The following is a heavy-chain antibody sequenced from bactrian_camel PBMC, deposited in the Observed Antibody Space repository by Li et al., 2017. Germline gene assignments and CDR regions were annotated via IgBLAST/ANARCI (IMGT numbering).Heavy chain of an antibody. V-gene: IGHV3S40*01. CDR3: AAGNPGWGACTLGPELYTY. CDR1: GYMFSSWC. J-gene: IGHJ4*01. D-gene: IGHD5*01. Sequence: DVQLVESGGGSVQAGGSVRLSCEASGYMFSSWCMAWFRQAPGKEREGVATIDTISSSTVYNDSVKERFAISRDNAKKPVVLQTVFLQMDDLKPEDTGMYYCAAGNPGWGACTLGPELYTYWGQGTQVTVS. CDR2: IDTISSST.